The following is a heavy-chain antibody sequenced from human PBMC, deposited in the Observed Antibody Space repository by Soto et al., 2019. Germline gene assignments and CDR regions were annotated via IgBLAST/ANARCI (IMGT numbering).Heavy chain of an antibody. Sequence: EVQLVESGGGLVQPGGSLRLSCEASGFTFSNAWMSWVRQAPGKGLEWVGRIKSKTDGGTTDYAAPVKGRFTISRDDSKNTLYLQMNSLKTEDTAVYYCTTEYYYDSSGYYYYFDYWGQGTLVTVSS. CDR1: GFTFSNAW. CDR2: IKSKTDGGTT. J-gene: IGHJ4*02. V-gene: IGHV3-15*01. CDR3: TTEYYYDSSGYYYYFDY. D-gene: IGHD3-22*01.